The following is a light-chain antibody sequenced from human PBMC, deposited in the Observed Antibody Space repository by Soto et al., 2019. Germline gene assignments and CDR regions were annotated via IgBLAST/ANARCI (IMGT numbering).Light chain of an antibody. CDR3: QQRNWPWT. CDR1: QSVGTY. V-gene: IGKV3-11*01. Sequence: EIVLTQSPATLSLSPGERATLPCRASQSVGTYLAWYQQKPGQAPRLLIYDISNRATGIPARFSGSGSWTDFTLTISSLEPEDFAVYYCQQRNWPWTFGQGTKVEIK. CDR2: DIS. J-gene: IGKJ1*01.